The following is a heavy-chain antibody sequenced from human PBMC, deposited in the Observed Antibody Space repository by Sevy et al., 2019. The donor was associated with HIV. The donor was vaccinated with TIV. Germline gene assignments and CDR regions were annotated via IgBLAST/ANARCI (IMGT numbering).Heavy chain of an antibody. D-gene: IGHD6-13*01. CDR2: INHSGST. CDR1: GGSFSGYY. Sequence: SETLSLTCAVYGGSFSGYYWSWIRQPPGKGLEWIGEINHSGSTNYNPSLKSRVTISVDTSKNQFSLKLSSVTAADTAVYYYARGQGGSSWQTDFDYWGQGTLVTVSS. CDR3: ARGQGGSSWQTDFDY. V-gene: IGHV4-34*01. J-gene: IGHJ4*02.